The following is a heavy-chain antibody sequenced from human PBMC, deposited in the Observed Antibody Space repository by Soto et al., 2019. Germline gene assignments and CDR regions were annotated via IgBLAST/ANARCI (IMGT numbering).Heavy chain of an antibody. CDR1: GGTFSSYA. Sequence: GASVKVSCKASGGTFSSYAISWVRQAPGQGLEWMGGIIPIFGTANYAQKFQGRVTVTADESTSTAYMELSSLRSEDTAVYYCARVDSSWIFGVDTSNWFDPWGQGTLVTVSS. V-gene: IGHV1-69*13. CDR2: IIPIFGTA. CDR3: ARVDSSWIFGVDTSNWFDP. D-gene: IGHD3-3*01. J-gene: IGHJ5*02.